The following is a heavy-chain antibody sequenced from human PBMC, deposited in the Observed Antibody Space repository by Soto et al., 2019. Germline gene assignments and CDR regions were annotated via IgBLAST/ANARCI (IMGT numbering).Heavy chain of an antibody. D-gene: IGHD6-19*01. V-gene: IGHV3-74*01. Sequence: EVQLVESGGGLVQPGGSLRLSCAASGFTFSSYWMHWVRQPPGKGLVWVSRINSDGSTTNYADSVKGRFSISRDNSKNTLYLEMNSLGAEDTAVYYCASRSAVPSAGGLDYWGQGTRVSVSS. CDR1: GFTFSSYW. J-gene: IGHJ4*02. CDR2: INSDGSTT. CDR3: ASRSAVPSAGGLDY.